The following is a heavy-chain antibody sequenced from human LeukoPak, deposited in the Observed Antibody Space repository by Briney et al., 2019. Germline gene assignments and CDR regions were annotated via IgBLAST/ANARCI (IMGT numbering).Heavy chain of an antibody. Sequence: SETLSLTCTVSGGSISGYFWTWIRQPAGKGLEWIGRIYSRGSSNYNPALKSRVTMSLDTSKNHFSLNLTSVTAADTAVYYCARGPTRGRDPTSGRPLDYWGQGTLVTVSS. CDR2: IYSRGSS. CDR1: GGSISGYF. D-gene: IGHD5-12*01. J-gene: IGHJ4*02. CDR3: ARGPTRGRDPTSGRPLDY. V-gene: IGHV4-4*07.